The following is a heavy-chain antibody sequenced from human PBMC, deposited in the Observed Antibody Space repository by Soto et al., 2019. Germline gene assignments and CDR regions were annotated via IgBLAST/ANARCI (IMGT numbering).Heavy chain of an antibody. CDR1: GYTFTCYA. V-gene: IGHV1-3*01. CDR3: ARDIAFAI. CDR2: INAGNGNT. Sequence: ASVKVSCKASGYTFTCYAMYWVRQAPGQRLEWMGWINAGNGNTKYSQKFQGRVTITRDTSASTAYMELSSLRCEDTAVYYCARDIAFAIWGQGTMATASS. J-gene: IGHJ3*02.